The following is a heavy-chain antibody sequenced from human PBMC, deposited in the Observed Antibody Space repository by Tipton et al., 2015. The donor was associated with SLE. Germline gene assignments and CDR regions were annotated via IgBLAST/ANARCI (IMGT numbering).Heavy chain of an antibody. Sequence: TLSLICTVSGGSISSSSYYWGWIRQPPGKGLEWIGSIYYSGSTYYNPSLKSRVTISVDTSKNQFSLKLSSVTAADTAVYYCATWRGYDFWTGYSPYYFDYWGQGTLVTVSS. V-gene: IGHV4-39*07. CDR3: ATWRGYDFWTGYSPYYFDY. CDR1: GGSISSSSYY. J-gene: IGHJ4*02. CDR2: IYYSGST. D-gene: IGHD3-3*01.